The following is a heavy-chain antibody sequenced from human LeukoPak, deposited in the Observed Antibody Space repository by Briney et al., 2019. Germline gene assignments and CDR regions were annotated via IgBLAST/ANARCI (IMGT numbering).Heavy chain of an antibody. CDR3: AKDSSLYCSGGSCLEATFDY. CDR2: ISWNSGSI. Sequence: PGGSLRLSCAVSGFTFDDYAMHWVRQAPGKGLEWVSGISWNSGSIGYADSVKGRFTISRDNAKNSLYLQMNSLRAEDTALYYCAKDSSLYCSGGSCLEATFDYWGQGTLVTVSS. D-gene: IGHD2-15*01. V-gene: IGHV3-9*01. CDR1: GFTFDDYA. J-gene: IGHJ4*02.